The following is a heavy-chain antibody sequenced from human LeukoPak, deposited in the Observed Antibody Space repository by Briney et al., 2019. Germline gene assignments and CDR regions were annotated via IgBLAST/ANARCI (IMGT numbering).Heavy chain of an antibody. J-gene: IGHJ4*02. D-gene: IGHD6-19*01. CDR3: ASGAVAGTVDY. Sequence: ASETLSLTCAVYGGSFSGYYWSWIRQPPGKGLEWIGEINHSGSTNYNPSLKSRVTISVDTSKNQFSLKLSSVTAADTAVYYCASGAVAGTVDYWGQGTLVTVSS. CDR2: INHSGST. CDR1: GGSFSGYY. V-gene: IGHV4-34*01.